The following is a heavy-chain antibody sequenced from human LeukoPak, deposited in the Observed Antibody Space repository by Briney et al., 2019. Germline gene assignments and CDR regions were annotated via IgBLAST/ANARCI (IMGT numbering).Heavy chain of an antibody. CDR3: AKSPRGNSEKFDY. CDR2: INWNGGST. V-gene: IGHV3-20*04. Sequence: GGSLRFSCAVSGFTFDDYGMSWVRHVPGKGLEWVSGINWNGGSTGYADSVKGRFTISRDNAKNSLYLQMNSLRADDTALYYCAKSPRGNSEKFDYWGQGTLVTVSS. D-gene: IGHD4-23*01. CDR1: GFTFDDYG. J-gene: IGHJ4*02.